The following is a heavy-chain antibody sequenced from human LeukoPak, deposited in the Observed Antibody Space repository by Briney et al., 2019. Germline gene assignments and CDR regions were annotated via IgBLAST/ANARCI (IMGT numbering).Heavy chain of an antibody. V-gene: IGHV4-39*07. J-gene: IGHJ6*03. Sequence: SETLSLTCTVSGGSISSSSYYWGWIRQPPGKGLEWIGSIYYSGSTYYNPSLKSRVTISVDTSKNQFSLKLSSVTAADTAVYYCARVYSSSWYKYYYYYYMDVWGKGTTVTVSS. CDR1: GGSISSSSYY. CDR3: ARVYSSSWYKYYYYYYMDV. CDR2: IYYSGST. D-gene: IGHD6-13*01.